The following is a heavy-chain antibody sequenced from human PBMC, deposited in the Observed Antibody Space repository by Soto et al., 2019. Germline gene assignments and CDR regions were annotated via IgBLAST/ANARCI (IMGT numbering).Heavy chain of an antibody. CDR3: ARVLYYYDSSGYEGYFDY. Sequence: QVQLQESGPGLVKPSQTLSLTCTVSGGSISSGGYYWSWIRQHPGKGLEWIGYIYYSGSTHYNPSLKSRVTISVATFKNQFSLKLSSVTAADTAVYYCARVLYYYDSSGYEGYFDYWGQGTLVTVSS. D-gene: IGHD3-22*01. J-gene: IGHJ4*02. V-gene: IGHV4-31*03. CDR1: GGSISSGGYY. CDR2: IYYSGST.